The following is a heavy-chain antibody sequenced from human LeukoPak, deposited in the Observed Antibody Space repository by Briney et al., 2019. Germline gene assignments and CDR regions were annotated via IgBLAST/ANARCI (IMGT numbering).Heavy chain of an antibody. Sequence: PSETLSLTCTVSGGSISSGDYYWSWIRQPPGKGLEWIGSIYYSGSTYYNPSLKSRVTISVDTSKNQFSVKMTSVTAADTAVYYCARRVVDSSSWYEGVYFDCWGQGTLVTVTS. CDR2: IYYSGST. D-gene: IGHD6-13*01. V-gene: IGHV4-39*01. J-gene: IGHJ4*02. CDR1: GGSISSGDYY. CDR3: ARRVVDSSSWYEGVYFDC.